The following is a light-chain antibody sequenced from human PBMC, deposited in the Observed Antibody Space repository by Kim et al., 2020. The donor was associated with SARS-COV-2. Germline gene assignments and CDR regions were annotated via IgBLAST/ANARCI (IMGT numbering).Light chain of an antibody. CDR1: QNITTF. V-gene: IGKV1-39*01. J-gene: IGKJ5*01. Sequence: DIQMTQSPSSLSASVGDRVTIACRASQNITTFLNWYQQKPGKAPQLLIYSASSLQSGVPSRFSGSGSGTEFTLTITSLQPDDFTTYYCQQSYSVPPITFGQGTRLEIK. CDR2: SAS. CDR3: QQSYSVPPIT.